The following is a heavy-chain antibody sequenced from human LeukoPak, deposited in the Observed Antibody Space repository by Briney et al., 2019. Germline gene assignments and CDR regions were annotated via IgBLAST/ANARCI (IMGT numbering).Heavy chain of an antibody. CDR2: INPNSGGT. V-gene: IGHV1-2*02. CDR1: GYTFTGYY. CDR3: ARKGLGGELGGFDS. J-gene: IGHJ4*02. D-gene: IGHD1-7*01. Sequence: GASVKVSCKASGYTFTGYYMHWVRQAPGQGLEWMGWINPNSGGTNYAQKFQGRVTMTRDTSISTAYMELSRLRSDDTALYHCARKGLGGELGGFDSWGQGTLVTVSS.